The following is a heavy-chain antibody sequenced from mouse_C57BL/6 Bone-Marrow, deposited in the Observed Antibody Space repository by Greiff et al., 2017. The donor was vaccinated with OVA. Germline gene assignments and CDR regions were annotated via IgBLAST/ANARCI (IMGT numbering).Heavy chain of an antibody. V-gene: IGHV1-26*01. J-gene: IGHJ4*01. D-gene: IGHD2-3*01. Sequence: VQLQQSGPELVKPGASVKISCKASGYTFTDYYMNWVKQSHGKSLEWIGDINPNNGGTSYNQKFKGKATLTVDKSSSTAYMELRSLTSEDSAVYYCATPYDGYPDYYAMDYWGQGTSVTVSS. CDR3: ATPYDGYPDYYAMDY. CDR2: INPNNGGT. CDR1: GYTFTDYY.